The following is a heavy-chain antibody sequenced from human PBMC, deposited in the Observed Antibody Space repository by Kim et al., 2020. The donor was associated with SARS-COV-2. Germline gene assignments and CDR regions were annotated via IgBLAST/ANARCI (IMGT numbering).Heavy chain of an antibody. CDR2: A. J-gene: IGHJ4*02. CDR3: ARETNSYFDY. D-gene: IGHD7-27*01. V-gene: IGHV1-69*06. Sequence: ANYAKKVQGRVTITADKSTSTAYMELSSLRSEDTAVYYCARETNSYFDYWGQGTLVTVSS.